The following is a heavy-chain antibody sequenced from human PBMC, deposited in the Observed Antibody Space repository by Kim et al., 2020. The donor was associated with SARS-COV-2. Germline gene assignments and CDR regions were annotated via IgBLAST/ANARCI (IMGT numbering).Heavy chain of an antibody. D-gene: IGHD2-2*01. Sequence: GGSLRLSCAASGFTFSSYAMNWVRQAPGKGLEWVSTMSASGDRTYYVDSVKGRFTISRDNSKNTLYLQMNSLRAEDTAVYYCAKLGSGGYCIITSCYGHFDYWGQGTLVTVSS. CDR3: AKLGSGGYCIITSCYGHFDY. V-gene: IGHV3-23*01. J-gene: IGHJ4*02. CDR2: MSASGDRT. CDR1: GFTFSSYA.